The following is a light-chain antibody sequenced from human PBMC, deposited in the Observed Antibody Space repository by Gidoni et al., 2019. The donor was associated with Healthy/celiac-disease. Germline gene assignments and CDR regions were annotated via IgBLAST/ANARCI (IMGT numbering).Light chain of an antibody. CDR2: EVS. CDR1: SSDVGSYNL. J-gene: IGLJ1*01. V-gene: IGLV2-23*02. Sequence: QSALTQPASVSGSPGQSITISCPGTSSDVGSYNLVSWYQQHPGKAPKLMIYEVSKRPSGVSNRFSGSKSGNTASLTISGLQAEDEADYYCCSYAGSSREVFGTGTKVTVL. CDR3: CSYAGSSREV.